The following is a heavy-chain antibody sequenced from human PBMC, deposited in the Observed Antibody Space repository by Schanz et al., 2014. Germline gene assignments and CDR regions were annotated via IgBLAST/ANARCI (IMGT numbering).Heavy chain of an antibody. V-gene: IGHV3-30*18. Sequence: QVHLVESGGGVVQPGRSLRLSCAASGFTVSNSYIHWVRQAPGKGLEWVAVISYDGNNEDYADSVKGRFSISRDNSQNTLYLQMDSLRPEDTAVYFCAKDTGYCHGGACYCFEYWGLGILVTVSS. CDR1: GFTVSNSY. CDR3: AKDTGYCHGGACYCFEY. CDR2: ISYDGNNE. J-gene: IGHJ4*02. D-gene: IGHD2-8*02.